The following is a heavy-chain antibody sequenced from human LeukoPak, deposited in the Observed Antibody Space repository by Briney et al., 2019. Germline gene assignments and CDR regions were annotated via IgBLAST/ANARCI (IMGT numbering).Heavy chain of an antibody. D-gene: IGHD3-22*01. Sequence: MSSETLSLTCTVSGGSISSGSYYWSWIRQPPGKGLEWIGNIYYSGSTNYNPSLKSRVTISVDTSKNQFSLKLSSVTAADTAVYYCTRGSIAYYYMDVWGKGTTVTISS. V-gene: IGHV4-61*01. CDR1: GGSISSGSYY. CDR3: TRGSIAYYYMDV. CDR2: IYYSGST. J-gene: IGHJ6*03.